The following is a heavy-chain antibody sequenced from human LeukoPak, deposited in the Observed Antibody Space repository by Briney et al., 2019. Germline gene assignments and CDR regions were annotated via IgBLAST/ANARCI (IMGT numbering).Heavy chain of an antibody. J-gene: IGHJ4*03. V-gene: IGHV4-34*01. Sequence: SETLSLTCAVYGGSFSSYYWSWIRQPPGKGLEWIAEINHRGDANYNASVKSRVTISVDTSKNQFSLKLTSLTAADTAVYFCARGPTISETGYFDSWGQGTLVTVSS. CDR1: GGSFSSYY. CDR2: INHRGDA. D-gene: IGHD1-1*01. CDR3: ARGPTISETGYFDS.